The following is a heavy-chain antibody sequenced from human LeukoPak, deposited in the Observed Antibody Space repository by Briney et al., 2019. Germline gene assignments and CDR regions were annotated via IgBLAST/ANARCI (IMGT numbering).Heavy chain of an antibody. Sequence: GGSLRLSCAASGFTFSSYSLNWVRQAPGKGLEWVSSISSSSSFIYYADSVKGRFTISRDNAKNTLYLQMNSLRAEDTAVYYCARDLDYYGSGSNDYWGQGTLVTVSS. CDR3: ARDLDYYGSGSNDY. J-gene: IGHJ4*02. CDR1: GFTFSSYS. CDR2: ISSSSSFI. D-gene: IGHD3-10*01. V-gene: IGHV3-21*01.